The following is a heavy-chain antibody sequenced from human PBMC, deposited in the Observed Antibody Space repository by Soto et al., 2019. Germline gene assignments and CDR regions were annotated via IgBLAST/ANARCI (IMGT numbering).Heavy chain of an antibody. V-gene: IGHV3-23*01. CDR1: GFSFASYA. Sequence: GGSLRLSCAASGFSFASYAMGWVRQAPGRGLEWVSGVSGSGVSIYHADSVRGRFTISRDNSKNTLHLQMKSLRGDDTAVYYCARYLESRTIRGSSYYYGMDVWGQGTTVTVSS. CDR3: ARYLESRTIRGSSYYYGMDV. D-gene: IGHD5-12*01. CDR2: VSGSGVSI. J-gene: IGHJ6*02.